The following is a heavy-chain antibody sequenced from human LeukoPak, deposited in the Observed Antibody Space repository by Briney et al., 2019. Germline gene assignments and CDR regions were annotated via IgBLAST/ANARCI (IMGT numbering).Heavy chain of an antibody. V-gene: IGHV1-8*01. Sequence: ASVKVSCKASGYTFTSYDINWVRQATGQGLEWMGWMNPNSGNTGYAQKFQGRVTMTRNTSISTAYMELSSLRSEDTAVYYCARGVLRYFDWLLSSVYYYYYYMDVWGKGTTVTISS. D-gene: IGHD3-9*01. CDR3: ARGVLRYFDWLLSSVYYYYYYMDV. CDR2: MNPNSGNT. CDR1: GYTFTSYD. J-gene: IGHJ6*03.